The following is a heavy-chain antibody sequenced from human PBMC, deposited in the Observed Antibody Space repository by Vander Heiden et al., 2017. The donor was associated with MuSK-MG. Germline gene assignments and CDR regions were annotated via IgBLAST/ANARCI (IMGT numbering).Heavy chain of an antibody. D-gene: IGHD2-2*01. J-gene: IGHJ6*03. V-gene: IGHV4-59*01. CDR3: ARIVVVPAAPTPNYYYYMDV. CDR1: GSIRGYY. Sequence: GSIRGYYWRWIRQPPGKGLEWIGYIYYSGSTNYNPSLKSRVTISVDTSKNQFSLKLSSVTAADTAVYYCARIVVVPAAPTPNYYYYMDVWGKGTTVTVSS. CDR2: IYYSGST.